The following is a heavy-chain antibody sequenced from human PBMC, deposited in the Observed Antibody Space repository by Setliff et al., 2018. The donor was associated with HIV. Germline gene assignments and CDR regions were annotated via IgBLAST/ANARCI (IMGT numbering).Heavy chain of an antibody. V-gene: IGHV3-23*01. J-gene: IGHJ4*01. Sequence: GGSLRLSCAVSGFTFSNSAMSWVRQAPGKGLEWVSSVATNGGSTYYAASVQGRFTISSDNSKNTLYLQLSGLRAEDTAVYYCASIYTAGTELLTDYWGQGTLVTVSS. CDR3: ASIYTAGTELLTDY. CDR2: VATNGGST. D-gene: IGHD6-19*01. CDR1: GFTFSNSA.